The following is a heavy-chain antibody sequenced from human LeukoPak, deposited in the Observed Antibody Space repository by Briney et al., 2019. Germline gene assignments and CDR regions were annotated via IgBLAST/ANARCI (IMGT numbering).Heavy chain of an antibody. CDR1: GFTFATSA. J-gene: IGHJ6*02. Sequence: SVKVSCKASGFTFATSAVQWVRQARGQRLEWIGWILVGSGHTNYAQKFQERVTITRDMSTSTAYMELSSLRSEDTAVYYCAATLTVTTGSTYYGMDVWGQGTTVTVSS. CDR3: AATLTVTTGSTYYGMDV. V-gene: IGHV1-58*01. CDR2: ILVGSGHT. D-gene: IGHD4-17*01.